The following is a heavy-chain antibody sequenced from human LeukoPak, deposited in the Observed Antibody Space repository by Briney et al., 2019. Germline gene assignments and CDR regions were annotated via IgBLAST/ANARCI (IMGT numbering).Heavy chain of an antibody. D-gene: IGHD2-15*01. V-gene: IGHV3-48*03. CDR2: ISSGGTTI. J-gene: IGHJ3*02. CDR3: ARESYCSGGSCYSGRAFDI. Sequence: TGGSLRLSCAASGFTFSSFEMNWVRKAPGKGLEWVSYISSGGTTIYYADSVKGRFTISRDNAKNTLYLQMNSLRAEDTAVYYCARESYCSGGSCYSGRAFDIWGQGTMVTVSS. CDR1: GFTFSSFE.